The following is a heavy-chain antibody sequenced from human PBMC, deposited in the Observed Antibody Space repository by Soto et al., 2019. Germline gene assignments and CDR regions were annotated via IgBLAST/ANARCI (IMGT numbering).Heavy chain of an antibody. J-gene: IGHJ4*02. Sequence: PSQTLSLTCAIFGDSVSSKSVAWNWIRQSPSRGLEWLGRTYYRSKWYDDYAVSVKSRITINPDTSKNQFSLQLNSVTPEDTAVYYCARFRFEQQMSLFDYWGQGILVTVSS. D-gene: IGHD6-13*01. CDR1: GDSVSSKSVA. CDR3: ARFRFEQQMSLFDY. CDR2: TYYRSKWYD. V-gene: IGHV6-1*01.